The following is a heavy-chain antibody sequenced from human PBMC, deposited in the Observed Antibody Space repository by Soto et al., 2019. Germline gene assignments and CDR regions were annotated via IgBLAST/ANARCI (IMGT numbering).Heavy chain of an antibody. CDR1: GGSISSSSYY. V-gene: IGHV4-39*01. Sequence: SETLSLTCTVSGGSISSSSYYWGWIRQPPGKGLEWIGSIYYSGSTYYNPSLKSRVTISVDTSKNQFSLKLSSVTAADTAVYYCARLNGLGGPKQYYYYYGMDVWGQGTTVTVSS. D-gene: IGHD2-8*01. CDR2: IYYSGST. CDR3: ARLNGLGGPKQYYYYYGMDV. J-gene: IGHJ6*02.